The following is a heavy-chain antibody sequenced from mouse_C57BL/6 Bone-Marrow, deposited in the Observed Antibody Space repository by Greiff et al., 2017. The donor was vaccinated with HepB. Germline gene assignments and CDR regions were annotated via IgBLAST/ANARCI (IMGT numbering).Heavy chain of an antibody. CDR2: FYPGSGSI. D-gene: IGHD2-1*01. Sequence: VKLQESGAELVKPGASVKLSCKASGYTFTEYTIHWVKQRSGQGLEWIGWFYPGSGSIKYNEKFKDKATLTADKSSSTVYMELSRLTSEDSAVYFCARHVEYGNYGVFFDYWGQGTTLTVSS. CDR3: ARHVEYGNYGVFFDY. V-gene: IGHV1-62-2*01. CDR1: GYTFTEYT. J-gene: IGHJ2*01.